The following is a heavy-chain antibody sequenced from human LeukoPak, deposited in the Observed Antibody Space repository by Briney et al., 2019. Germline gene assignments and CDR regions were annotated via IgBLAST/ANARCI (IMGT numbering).Heavy chain of an antibody. CDR1: GFTVSSNY. CDR3: ARANWGHPMYYFDY. D-gene: IGHD7-27*01. V-gene: IGHV3-66*01. CDR2: IYSGGST. J-gene: IGHJ4*02. Sequence: GGSLRLSCAASGFTVSSNYMSWVRRAPGKGLEWVSIIYSGGSTYYADSVKGRFTISRDNSKNTLYPQMNSLRAEDTAVYYCARANWGHPMYYFDYWGQGTLVTVSS.